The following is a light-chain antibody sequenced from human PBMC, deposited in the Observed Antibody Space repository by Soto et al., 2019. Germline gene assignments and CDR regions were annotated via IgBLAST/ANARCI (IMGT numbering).Light chain of an antibody. CDR3: GTWDSSLSAVV. J-gene: IGLJ2*01. CDR1: SSNIGKNY. CDR2: ENN. V-gene: IGLV1-51*02. Sequence: QSVLTQPPSVSAAPGQKVTISCSGSSSNIGKNYVSWYQQLPGTAPQLLIYENNKRPSGIPDRFSGSKSGTSATLGITGLQTGDEADDYCGTWDSSLSAVVFGGGTKLTVL.